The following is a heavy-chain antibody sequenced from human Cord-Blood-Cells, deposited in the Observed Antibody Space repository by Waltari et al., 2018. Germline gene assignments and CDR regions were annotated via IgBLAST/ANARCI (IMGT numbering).Heavy chain of an antibody. D-gene: IGHD2-2*01. CDR3: ATRLRVVPAVDY. V-gene: IGHV1-24*01. Sequence: QVQLVQSGAEVKKPGASVKVSCKVSGYTLTELSMHWVRQAPGKGLEWMGGFDPEDGETIYAQKFQGRVTITEDTSTDTAYMELSSLRSEDTAVYYCATRLRVVPAVDYWGQGTLVTVSS. J-gene: IGHJ4*02. CDR1: GYTLTELS. CDR2: FDPEDGET.